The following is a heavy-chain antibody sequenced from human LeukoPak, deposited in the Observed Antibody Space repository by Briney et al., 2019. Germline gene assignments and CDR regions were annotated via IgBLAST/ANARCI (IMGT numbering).Heavy chain of an antibody. D-gene: IGHD1-1*01. Sequence: GGSLRLSCAASGFTFNNYWMHWVRQAPGKGLVWVSRINTDGSSTSYADSVKGRFTISRDNAKNTLYLQMNSLRAEDTVVYYCARVYNQNAFDIWGQGTMVTVSS. CDR3: ARVYNQNAFDI. V-gene: IGHV3-74*01. CDR1: GFTFNNYW. J-gene: IGHJ3*02. CDR2: INTDGSST.